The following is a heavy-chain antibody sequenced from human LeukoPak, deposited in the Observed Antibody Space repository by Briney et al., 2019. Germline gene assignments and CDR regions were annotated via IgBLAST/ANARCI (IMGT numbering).Heavy chain of an antibody. J-gene: IGHJ2*01. CDR3: ASTRYYYDSSGYYYGWYFDL. CDR1: GFTFSSYS. Sequence: GGSLRLSCAASGFTFSSYSMNWVRQAPGEGLEWVSYISSSSSTIYYADSVKGRFTISRDNAKNSLYLQMNSLRAEDTAVYYCASTRYYYDSSGYYYGWYFDLWGRGTLVTVSS. V-gene: IGHV3-48*01. D-gene: IGHD3-22*01. CDR2: ISSSSSTI.